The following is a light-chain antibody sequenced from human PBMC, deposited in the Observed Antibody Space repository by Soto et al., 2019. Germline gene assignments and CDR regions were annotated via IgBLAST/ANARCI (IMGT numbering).Light chain of an antibody. CDR1: QGISSY. V-gene: IGKV1-9*01. Sequence: DIQLTQSPSFLSASVGDRVTITCRASQGISSYLSWYQQIPGKAPKLLIYAGSALQSGVPSSFSGSGSGTEFTLTVSSLQPEDFATYYCQELNSYPRTFGQWTKVEIK. CDR2: AGS. CDR3: QELNSYPRT. J-gene: IGKJ1*01.